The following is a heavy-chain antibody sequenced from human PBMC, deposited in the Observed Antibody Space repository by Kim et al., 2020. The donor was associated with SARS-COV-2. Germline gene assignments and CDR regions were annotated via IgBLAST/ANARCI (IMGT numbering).Heavy chain of an antibody. V-gene: IGHV3-33*05. Sequence: GGSLRLSCAASGFTFSSYCMHWVRQAPGKGLVWVAVISYDGSNKYYADSVKGRFTISRDNSKNTLYLQMNSLRAEDTAVYYCAVGSVSSANYYYGMDVWGQGTTVTVSS. J-gene: IGHJ6*02. CDR2: ISYDGSNK. CDR1: GFTFSSYC. CDR3: AVGSVSSANYYYGMDV. D-gene: IGHD3-10*01.